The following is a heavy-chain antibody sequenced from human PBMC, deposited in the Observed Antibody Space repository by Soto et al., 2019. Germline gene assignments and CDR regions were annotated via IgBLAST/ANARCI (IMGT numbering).Heavy chain of an antibody. D-gene: IGHD6-25*01. CDR3: VRLSEGIPADY. CDR1: GVSTSSANYH. V-gene: IGHV4-39*01. CDR2: LYYTGIT. Sequence: QLQLQESGPGLLKPSETLSLTCIVSGVSTSSANYHWGWIRQRPGKGLEWIGSLYYTGITYYNTSPKSRPTISVDTSRKQSSLKLSALAAADTAIYDCVRLSEGIPADYWGQGTTVTVSS. J-gene: IGHJ6*02.